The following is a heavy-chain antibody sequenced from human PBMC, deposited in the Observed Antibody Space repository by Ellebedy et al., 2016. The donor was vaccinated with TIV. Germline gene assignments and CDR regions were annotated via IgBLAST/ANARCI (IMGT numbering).Heavy chain of an antibody. CDR2: IYSGGST. J-gene: IGHJ6*02. Sequence: PGGSLRLSCAASGFTVSSNYMSWVRQAPGKGLEWVSVIYSGGSTYYADSVKGRFTISRDNSKNTLYLQMNSLRAEDTAVYYCAREVTMIPYYGMDVWGQGTTVTVSS. CDR1: GFTVSSNY. CDR3: AREVTMIPYYGMDV. V-gene: IGHV3-53*01. D-gene: IGHD3-22*01.